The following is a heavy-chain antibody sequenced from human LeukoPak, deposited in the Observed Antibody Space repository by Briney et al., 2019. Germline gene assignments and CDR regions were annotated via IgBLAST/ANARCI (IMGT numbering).Heavy chain of an antibody. CDR1: GDSISRGDYY. CDR2: IYTSGST. J-gene: IGHJ5*02. V-gene: IGHV4-61*09. D-gene: IGHD4-17*01. Sequence: SHTLSLTCTVSGDSISRGDYYWSWIRQPPGKGLEWFGYIYTSGSTKYNSSLNSRVTISVDTSKNQFSLKLNSVTAADTAVYYCARPRGYGSWFDPWGQGTLVTVSS. CDR3: ARPRGYGSWFDP.